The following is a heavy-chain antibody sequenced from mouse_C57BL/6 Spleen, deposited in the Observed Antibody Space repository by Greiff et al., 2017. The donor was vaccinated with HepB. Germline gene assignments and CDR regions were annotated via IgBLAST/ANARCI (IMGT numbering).Heavy chain of an antibody. CDR1: GFTFSSYG. V-gene: IGHV5-6*01. Sequence: EVKVVESGGDLVKPGGSLKLSCAASGFTFSSYGMSWVRQTPDKRLEWVATISSGGSYTYYPDSVKGRFTISRDNAKNTLYLQMSSLKSEDTAMYYCARQGDYGGVDYWGQGTSVTVSS. J-gene: IGHJ4*01. D-gene: IGHD2-4*01. CDR3: ARQGDYGGVDY. CDR2: ISSGGSYT.